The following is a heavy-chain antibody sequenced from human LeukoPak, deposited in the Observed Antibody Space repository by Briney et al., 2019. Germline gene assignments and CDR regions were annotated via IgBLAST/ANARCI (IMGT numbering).Heavy chain of an antibody. CDR3: ARGGSSWVDY. CDR1: GYTLTTYS. Sequence: ASVKVSCKASGYTLTTYSMHWVRQAPGQRLEWIGRISPVNGNTKYSQDFQHRVTFTSDTVASTAYMELRSLRSDDTAVYYCARGGSSWVDYWGQGTLVTVSS. V-gene: IGHV1-3*01. CDR2: ISPVNGNT. J-gene: IGHJ4*02. D-gene: IGHD6-13*01.